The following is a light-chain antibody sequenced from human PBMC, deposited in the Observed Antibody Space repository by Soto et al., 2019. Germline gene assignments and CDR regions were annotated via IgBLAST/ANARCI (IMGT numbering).Light chain of an antibody. CDR1: QSLLHTNGNNY. J-gene: IGKJ2*01. V-gene: IGKV2-28*01. CDR2: LGS. CDR3: MQALHPSYT. Sequence: DIVMTQSPISLPVTPGEPASISCRSSQSLLHTNGNNYVDWYLQKPGQSPQLLIDLGSNRASGVPHRVSGSRSGRDFTLTISRVEAEDVRVYYGMQALHPSYTFGLGATLVSK.